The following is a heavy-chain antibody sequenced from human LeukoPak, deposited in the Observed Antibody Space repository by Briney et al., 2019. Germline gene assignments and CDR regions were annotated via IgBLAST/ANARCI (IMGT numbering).Heavy chain of an antibody. CDR3: AKGPLIEVAGTTWDH. J-gene: IGHJ4*02. V-gene: IGHV3-30*02. CDR1: GFTFSSYG. CDR2: IRYDGSNK. Sequence: GGSLRLSCAASGFTFSSYGMHWVRQAPGKGLEWVAFIRYDGSNKYYADSVKGRFTVSRDNSKNTVFLQMNSLRAEDTAVYYCAKGPLIEVAGTTWDHWGQGTLVTVSS. D-gene: IGHD6-19*01.